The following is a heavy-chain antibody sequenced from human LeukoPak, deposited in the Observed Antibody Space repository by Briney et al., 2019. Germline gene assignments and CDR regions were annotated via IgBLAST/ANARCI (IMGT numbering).Heavy chain of an antibody. V-gene: IGHV3-23*01. J-gene: IGHJ4*02. D-gene: IGHD2-2*01. CDR3: ATFSPVVVVPAAMDY. CDR1: GFTFSSYA. CDR2: ISGSGVST. Sequence: GGSLRLSCAASGFTFSSYAMSWVRQAPGKGLEWVSGISGSGVSTYYADSVKGRFTISRDNSKNTLYVQMNSLSAEDTAVYYCATFSPVVVVPAAMDYWGQGTLVTVSS.